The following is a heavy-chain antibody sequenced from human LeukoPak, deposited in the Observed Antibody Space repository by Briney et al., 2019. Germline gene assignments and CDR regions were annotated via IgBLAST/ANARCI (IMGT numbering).Heavy chain of an antibody. J-gene: IGHJ3*02. V-gene: IGHV4-59*01. CDR3: ARAAMTEIDAFDI. Sequence: SETLSLTCTVSGGSISSYYWSWIRQPPGKGLEWIGYIYYSGSTNYNPSLKSRVTISVDTSKNQFSLKLSSVTAADTAVYYCARAAMTEIDAFDIWGQGTMVTVSS. D-gene: IGHD5-18*01. CDR1: GGSISSYY. CDR2: IYYSGST.